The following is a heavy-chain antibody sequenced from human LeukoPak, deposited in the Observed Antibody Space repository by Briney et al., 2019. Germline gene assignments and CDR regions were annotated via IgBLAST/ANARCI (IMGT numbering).Heavy chain of an antibody. Sequence: GGSLRLSCATSGVTFSDFYMSWIRQAPGKGLEWISYISSSGSSTNYADSVKGRFTISRDNAKNSLYLQMNSLRAEDTAVYYCARDLIYRSGEANYWGWGSLVTVSS. CDR1: GVTFSDFY. D-gene: IGHD3-22*01. V-gene: IGHV3-11*05. CDR2: ISSSGSST. J-gene: IGHJ4*02. CDR3: ARDLIYRSGEANY.